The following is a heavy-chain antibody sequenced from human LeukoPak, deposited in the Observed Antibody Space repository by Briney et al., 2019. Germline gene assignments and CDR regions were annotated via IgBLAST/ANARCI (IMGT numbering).Heavy chain of an antibody. D-gene: IGHD2-2*02. CDR2: INHSGST. CDR3: ARAGAPRGIVVPAAIGLYAI. V-gene: IGHV4-34*01. J-gene: IGHJ3*02. Sequence: PSETLSLTCAVYGGSFSGYYWSWIRQPPGKGLEWIGEINHSGSTNYNPSLKSRVTISVDTSKNQFSLKLSSVTAADTAVYYCARAGAPRGIVVPAAIGLYAIWGQGTMVTVSS. CDR1: GGSFSGYY.